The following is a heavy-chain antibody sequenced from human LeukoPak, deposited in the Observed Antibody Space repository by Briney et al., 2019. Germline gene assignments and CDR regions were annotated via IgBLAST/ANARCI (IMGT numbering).Heavy chain of an antibody. CDR3: ARVYYDFWSGYYFDY. J-gene: IGHJ4*02. CDR1: GFTFSDHY. Sequence: GGSLRLSCAASGFTFSDHYMDWVRQAPGKGLEWVGRTRNKANSYTTEYAASVKGRFTISRDDSKNSLYLQMNSLKTEDTAVYYCARVYYDFWSGYYFDYWGQGTLVTVSS. V-gene: IGHV3-72*01. CDR2: TRNKANSYTT. D-gene: IGHD3-3*01.